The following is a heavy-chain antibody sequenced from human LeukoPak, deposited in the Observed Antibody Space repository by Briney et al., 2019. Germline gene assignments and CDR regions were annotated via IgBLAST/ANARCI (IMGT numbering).Heavy chain of an antibody. D-gene: IGHD2/OR15-2a*01. Sequence: GGSLRLSCAASGFTFSSYSMNWARQAPGKGLEWVSYISSSSSTIYYADSVKGRFTISRDNSKNTLYLQMNSLRAEDTAVYYCAKLFPQLIFDYWGQGTLVTVSS. CDR3: AKLFPQLIFDY. V-gene: IGHV3-48*01. CDR2: ISSSSSTI. J-gene: IGHJ4*02. CDR1: GFTFSSYS.